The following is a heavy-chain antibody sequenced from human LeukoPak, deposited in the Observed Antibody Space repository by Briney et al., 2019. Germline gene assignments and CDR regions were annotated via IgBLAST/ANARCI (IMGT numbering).Heavy chain of an antibody. CDR2: ILQDGSER. CDR3: VREPGPGYFDY. D-gene: IGHD6-13*01. Sequence: GGSLGLSCAASGFTFSSHPMHWVRQAPGKGLEWVAVILQDGSERHYIDSVKGRFTISRDNSRNTLYLEMNSLRAGDTAVYYCVREPGPGYFDYWGRGTLVTVSS. V-gene: IGHV3-30-3*01. J-gene: IGHJ4*02. CDR1: GFTFSSHP.